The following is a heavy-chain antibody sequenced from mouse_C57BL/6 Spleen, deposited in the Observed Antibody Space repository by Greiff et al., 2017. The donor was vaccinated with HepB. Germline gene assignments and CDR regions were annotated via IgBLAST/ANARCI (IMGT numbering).Heavy chain of an antibody. CDR1: GYTFTEYT. CDR3: ARHEGYGSSPYYYAMDY. J-gene: IGHJ4*01. V-gene: IGHV1-62-2*01. CDR2: FYPGSGSI. Sequence: VVKPGASVKLSCKASGYTFTEYTIHWVKQRSGQGLEWIGWFYPGSGSIKYNEKFKDKATLTADKSSSTVYMELSRLTSEDSAVYFCARHEGYGSSPYYYAMDYWGQGTSVTVSS. D-gene: IGHD1-1*01.